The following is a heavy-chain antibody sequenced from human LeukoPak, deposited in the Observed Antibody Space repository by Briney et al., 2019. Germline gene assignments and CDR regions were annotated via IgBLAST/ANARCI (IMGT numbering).Heavy chain of an antibody. Sequence: GGSLRLSCAASGFTFSSYAMSWVRLAPGKGLEWVSAISGSGDSTYYADSVKGRFTISRDNSKNTLYLQMNSLRAEDTAVYYCAKSNDSSGYYYGVSYFDYWGQGTLVTVSS. CDR3: AKSNDSSGYYYGVSYFDY. J-gene: IGHJ4*02. V-gene: IGHV3-23*01. D-gene: IGHD3-22*01. CDR2: ISGSGDST. CDR1: GFTFSSYA.